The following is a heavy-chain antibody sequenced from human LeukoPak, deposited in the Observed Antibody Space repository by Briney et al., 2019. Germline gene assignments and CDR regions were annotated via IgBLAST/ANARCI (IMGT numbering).Heavy chain of an antibody. CDR3: AKTKEGYYLDAFDI. J-gene: IGHJ3*02. V-gene: IGHV3-9*01. CDR1: GFTFDDYA. D-gene: IGHD2-15*01. Sequence: PGGSLRLSCAASGFTFDDYAMPWVRQAPGKGLEWVSGISWNSGSIGYADSVKGRFTISRDNAKNSLYLQMNSLRAEDTALYYCAKTKEGYYLDAFDIWGQGTMVTVSS. CDR2: ISWNSGSI.